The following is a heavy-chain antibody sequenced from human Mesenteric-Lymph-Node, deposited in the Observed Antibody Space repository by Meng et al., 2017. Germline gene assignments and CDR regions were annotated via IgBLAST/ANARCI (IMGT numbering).Heavy chain of an antibody. CDR1: GSSISSGYY. V-gene: IGHV4-38-2*02. D-gene: IGHD6-19*01. CDR2: INHSGST. Sequence: SETLSLTCIVSGSSISSGYYWGWIRRPPGKGLERIGEINHSGSTNYNPSLKSRVTISVDTSKNQFSLKLSSVTAADTAVYYCARGRKEWLVTTWNWFDPWGQGTLVTVSS. J-gene: IGHJ5*02. CDR3: ARGRKEWLVTTWNWFDP.